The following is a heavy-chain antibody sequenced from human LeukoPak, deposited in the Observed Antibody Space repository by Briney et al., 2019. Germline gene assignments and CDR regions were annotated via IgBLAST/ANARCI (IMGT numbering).Heavy chain of an antibody. V-gene: IGHV3-7*01. Sequence: GSLRLSCAASGFTFSSYWMSWVRKAPGKGLEWVANIKQDGSEKYYVDSVKGRFTISRDNAKNSLYLQMNSLRAEDTAVYYCARAKDSSSWYGGYYYYMDVWGKGTTVTISS. CDR1: GFTFSSYW. J-gene: IGHJ6*03. CDR2: IKQDGSEK. CDR3: ARAKDSSSWYGGYYYYMDV. D-gene: IGHD6-13*01.